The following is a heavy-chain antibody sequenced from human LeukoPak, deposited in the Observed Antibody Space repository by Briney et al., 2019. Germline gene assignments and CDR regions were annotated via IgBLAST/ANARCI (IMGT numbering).Heavy chain of an antibody. CDR1: GFRFSDYG. J-gene: IGHJ3*02. CDR2: IRYDGDSK. V-gene: IGHV3-30*02. Sequence: GGSLRLSCAASGFRFSDYGMNWVRQAPGKGLEWVAFIRYDGDSKFYADSVKGRITISRDNSKNTLSLQMDSLSAEDTAVYYCAKDRTRGMNAARDGLGNWGQGTMVTIS. CDR3: AKDRTRGMNAARDGLGN. D-gene: IGHD1-1*01.